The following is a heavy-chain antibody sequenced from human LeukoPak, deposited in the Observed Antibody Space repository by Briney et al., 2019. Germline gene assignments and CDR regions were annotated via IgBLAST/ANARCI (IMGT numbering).Heavy chain of an antibody. CDR2: INGDGSST. CDR3: TRRGLVPAFDI. V-gene: IGHV3-74*01. Sequence: GGSLRLSCAASGFTFSSYWMHWARQAPGKGLVWVSRINGDGSSTTYADAVKGRFTISRDNAKNTLYLQMSSLRAEDTAVYYCTRRGLVPAFDIWGQGTMVAVAS. J-gene: IGHJ3*02. D-gene: IGHD2-2*01. CDR1: GFTFSSYW.